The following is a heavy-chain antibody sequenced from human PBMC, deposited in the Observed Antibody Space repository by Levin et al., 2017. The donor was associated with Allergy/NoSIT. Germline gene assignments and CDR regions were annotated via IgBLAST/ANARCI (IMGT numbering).Heavy chain of an antibody. V-gene: IGHV4-39*01. CDR2: IYYSGST. Sequence: SETLSLTCTVSGGSISSSSYYWGWIRQPPGKGLEWIGSIYYSGSTYYNPSLKSRVTISVDTSKNQFSLKLSSVTAADTAVYYCARHYYDSSGPHWALVSGYDYWGQGTLVTVSS. CDR3: ARHYYDSSGPHWALVSGYDY. J-gene: IGHJ4*02. D-gene: IGHD3-22*01. CDR1: GGSISSSSYY.